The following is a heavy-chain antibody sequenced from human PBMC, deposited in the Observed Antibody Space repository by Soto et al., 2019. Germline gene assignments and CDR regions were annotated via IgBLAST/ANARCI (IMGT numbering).Heavy chain of an antibody. CDR2: ISAYNGNT. Sequence: ASVKVSCKASGYTFTNYGISWVRQAPGQGLEWMGWISAYNGNTNYAQKLQGRVTMTTDTSTSTAYMELRSLRSDDTAVYYCARVSGVVYYYYGMDVWGQGTTVTVSS. V-gene: IGHV1-18*01. D-gene: IGHD5-12*01. CDR3: ARVSGVVYYYYGMDV. J-gene: IGHJ6*02. CDR1: GYTFTNYG.